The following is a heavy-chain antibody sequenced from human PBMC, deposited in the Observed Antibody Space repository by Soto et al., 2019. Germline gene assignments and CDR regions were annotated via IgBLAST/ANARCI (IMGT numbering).Heavy chain of an antibody. J-gene: IGHJ3*02. V-gene: IGHV4-59*01. CDR2: IYYSGST. Sequence: PSETLSLTCTVSGGSISSYYWSWIRQPPGKGLEWIGYIYYSGSTNYNPSLKSRVTISVDTSKSQFSLKLSSVTAADTAVYYCARVRRGIAARRAFDIWGQGTMVTVSS. CDR1: GGSISSYY. D-gene: IGHD6-6*01. CDR3: ARVRRGIAARRAFDI.